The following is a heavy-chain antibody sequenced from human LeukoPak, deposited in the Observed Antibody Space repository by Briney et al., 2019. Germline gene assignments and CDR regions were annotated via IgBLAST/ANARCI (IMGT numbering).Heavy chain of an antibody. CDR3: ARRVAAPTYGMDV. V-gene: IGHV4-59*08. CDR1: GGSISSYY. CDR2: IYYSGST. D-gene: IGHD6-6*01. J-gene: IGHJ6*02. Sequence: SETLSLTCTVSGGSISSYYWSWIRQPPGKGLEWIGYIYYSGSTNYNPSLKSRVTISVDTSKNQFSLKLSSVTAADTAVYYCARRVAAPTYGMDVWGQGTTVTVSS.